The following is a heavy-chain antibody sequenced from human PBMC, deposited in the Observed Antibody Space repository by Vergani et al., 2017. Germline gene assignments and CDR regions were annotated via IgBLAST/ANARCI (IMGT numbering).Heavy chain of an antibody. Sequence: QVQLVQSGAEVKKPGSSVKVSCRASGGTFSSYAISWVRQAPGQGLEWMGWISAYNGNTNYAQKLQGRVTMTTDTSTSTAYMELRSLRADDTAVYYCARDRGVGATGWFDPGGQGTLVTVSS. CDR3: ARDRGVGATGWFDP. V-gene: IGHV1-18*01. CDR1: GGTFSSYA. D-gene: IGHD1-26*01. CDR2: ISAYNGNT. J-gene: IGHJ5*02.